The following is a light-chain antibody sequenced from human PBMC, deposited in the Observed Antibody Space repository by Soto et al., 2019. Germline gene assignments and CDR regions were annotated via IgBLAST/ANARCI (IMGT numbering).Light chain of an antibody. Sequence: EIVLTQSPGTLSLSPGERATLSCRASQCVSSNYLAWYQQKPGQAPSLLIYGASSRATGIPDRFSGSGSGTDFTLTISRLEPEDFGMYYCQQYGTSAPITFGQGTRVEIE. V-gene: IGKV3-20*01. CDR3: QQYGTSAPIT. J-gene: IGKJ5*01. CDR2: GAS. CDR1: QCVSSNY.